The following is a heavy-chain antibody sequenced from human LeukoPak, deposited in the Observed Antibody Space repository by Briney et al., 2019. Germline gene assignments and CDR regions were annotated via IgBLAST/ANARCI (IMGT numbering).Heavy chain of an antibody. CDR1: GFTLSVYW. Sequence: GGSLRLSCVASGFTLSVYWMTWVRQAPGKGLECVANINQDGSEKNYVDSVRGRFTISRDNAKNSLYLYMNSLRAEDTAIYYCAREIPVVGKRSWFDPWGQGTLVTVSS. J-gene: IGHJ5*02. CDR2: INQDGSEK. D-gene: IGHD6-19*01. V-gene: IGHV3-7*04. CDR3: AREIPVVGKRSWFDP.